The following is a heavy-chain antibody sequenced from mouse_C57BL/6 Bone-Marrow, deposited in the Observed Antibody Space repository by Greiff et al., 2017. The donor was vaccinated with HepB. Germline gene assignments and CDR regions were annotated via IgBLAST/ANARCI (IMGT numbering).Heavy chain of an antibody. CDR2: ILPGSCST. V-gene: IGHV1-9*01. D-gene: IGHD3-3*01. J-gene: IGHJ1*03. CDR1: GYTFTGYW. CDR3: ARSLLLWYFDV. Sequence: VQLQQSGAELMKPGASVKLSCKATGYTFTGYWIEWVKQRPGHGLEWIGEILPGSCSTNYNEKFKGKATFTADTSSNTAYIQLSSLTTEDSAIYYCARSLLLWYFDVWGTGTTVTVSS.